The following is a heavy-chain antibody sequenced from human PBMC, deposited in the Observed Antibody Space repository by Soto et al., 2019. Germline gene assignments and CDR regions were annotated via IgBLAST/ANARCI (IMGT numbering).Heavy chain of an antibody. Sequence: SVKVSCKASGGTFSSYAISWVRQAPGQGLEWMGGIIPIFGTANYAQKFQGRVTITADESTSTAYMELSSLRSEDTAVYYCARDGGRQYYDILTGYSAPIGYYYYGMDVWGQGTTVTVSS. CDR1: GGTFSSYA. CDR2: IIPIFGTA. D-gene: IGHD3-9*01. J-gene: IGHJ6*02. V-gene: IGHV1-69*13. CDR3: ARDGGRQYYDILTGYSAPIGYYYYGMDV.